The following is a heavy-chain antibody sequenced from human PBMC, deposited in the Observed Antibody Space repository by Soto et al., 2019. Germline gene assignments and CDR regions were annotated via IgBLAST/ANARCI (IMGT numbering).Heavy chain of an antibody. Sequence: GGSLRLSCAASGFTFSSYAMSWVRQAPGKGLEWVSAISGSGGSTYYAESVKGRFTISRDNSKNTLYLQMNSLRAEDTAVYYCAKGGVLRYSSSWYYFDYWGQGTLVTVSS. D-gene: IGHD6-13*01. CDR1: GFTFSSYA. CDR2: ISGSGGST. CDR3: AKGGVLRYSSSWYYFDY. V-gene: IGHV3-23*01. J-gene: IGHJ4*02.